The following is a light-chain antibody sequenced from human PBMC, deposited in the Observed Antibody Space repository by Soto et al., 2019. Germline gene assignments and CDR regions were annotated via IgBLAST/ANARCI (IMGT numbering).Light chain of an antibody. CDR3: QQYHNWPA. CDR1: QSVFSS. Sequence: EIVMTQSPATLSVSPGERATLSCRASQSVFSSLAWYQQKPGQAPRLHIYGAATRATGIPARFSGSGSGTEFTLTISSLQSEDFAVYYCQQYHNWPAFGQGTKVEIK. CDR2: GAA. J-gene: IGKJ1*01. V-gene: IGKV3-15*01.